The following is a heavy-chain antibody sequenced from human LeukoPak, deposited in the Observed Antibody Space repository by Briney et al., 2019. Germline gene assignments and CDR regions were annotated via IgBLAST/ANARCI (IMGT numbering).Heavy chain of an antibody. J-gene: IGHJ4*02. D-gene: IGHD3-22*01. V-gene: IGHV3-33*01. CDR1: GFTFSSYG. CDR2: IWFDGSNK. Sequence: GGSLRLSCAASGFTFSSYGMHWVRQAPGKGLGWLGVIWFDGSNKYSADSVKGRFTISRDNSTNTLYLQMNSLRAEDTAVYYCATESGYDSSGYLPGYDYWGQGTLVTVSS. CDR3: ATESGYDSSGYLPGYDY.